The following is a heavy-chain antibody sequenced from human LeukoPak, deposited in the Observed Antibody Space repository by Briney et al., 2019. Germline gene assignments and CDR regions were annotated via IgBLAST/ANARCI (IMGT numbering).Heavy chain of an antibody. Sequence: GSSVKLSCKTSGGTFNNSAISWVRQAPGQGLEWLGGIMPLFGTAGYAKKFQGRLTITKDESTRTVYFVLTSLTSDDTAVYYCARDVHGDYGSGWFDPWGQGTLVSVSS. J-gene: IGHJ5*02. CDR3: ARDVHGDYGSGWFDP. V-gene: IGHV1-69*05. CDR1: GGTFNNSA. D-gene: IGHD4-17*01. CDR2: IMPLFGTA.